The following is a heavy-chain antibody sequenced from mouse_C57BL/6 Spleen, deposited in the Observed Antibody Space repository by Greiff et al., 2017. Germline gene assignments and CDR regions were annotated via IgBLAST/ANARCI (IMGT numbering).Heavy chain of an antibody. J-gene: IGHJ4*01. Sequence: DVQLVESGGGLVQPKGSLKLSCAASGFSFNTYAMNWVRQAPGKGLEWVARIRSKSNNYATYYADSVKDRFTISRDDSESMLYLQMNNLKTEDTAMYYCVRQGPITTVVRYYAMDYWGQGTSVTVSS. CDR2: IRSKSNNYAT. D-gene: IGHD1-1*01. V-gene: IGHV10-1*01. CDR3: VRQGPITTVVRYYAMDY. CDR1: GFSFNTYA.